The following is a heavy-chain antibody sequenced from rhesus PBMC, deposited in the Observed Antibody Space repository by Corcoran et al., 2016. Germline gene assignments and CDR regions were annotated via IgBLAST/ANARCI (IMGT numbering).Heavy chain of an antibody. V-gene: IGHV4-165*01. D-gene: IGHD2-33*01. Sequence: QVQLQESGPGLAKPPETLSLTCAVSGGSFSGYSWGWIRQPPGKGLEWIGYFRGSSGSTDYNPSLKSRVTISTDTSKTQFSLKLSSVTAADTAVYYCARDSSTYFDYWGQGVLVTVSS. J-gene: IGHJ4*01. CDR1: GGSFSGYS. CDR2: FRGSSGST. CDR3: ARDSSTYFDY.